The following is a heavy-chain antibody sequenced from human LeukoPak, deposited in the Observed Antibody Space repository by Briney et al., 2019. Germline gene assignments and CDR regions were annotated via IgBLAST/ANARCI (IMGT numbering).Heavy chain of an antibody. CDR1: GFSFSNSW. CDR3: TTRLCGGDCYGSTDYFDY. Sequence: GGSLRLSCAASGFSFSNSWMSWVRQAPGKGLEWLGRIKSKTDGGTTDYAAPVKGRFTISRDDSKNTLYLQMNSLKTEDTAVYYCTTRLCGGDCYGSTDYFDYWGQGTLVTVSS. V-gene: IGHV3-15*01. CDR2: IKSKTDGGTT. J-gene: IGHJ4*02. D-gene: IGHD2-21*02.